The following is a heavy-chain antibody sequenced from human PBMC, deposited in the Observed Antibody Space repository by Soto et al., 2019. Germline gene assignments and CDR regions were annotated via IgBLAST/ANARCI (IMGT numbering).Heavy chain of an antibody. J-gene: IGHJ4*02. Sequence: SETLSLTCNVSGGSVSSSGYYWGWIRQAPGKGLEWIVSTYYSAGTYYNPSLKSRATTSIDASKNQVSLTVTSVTAADTAVYYCARHASRGYSSSWYFEDWGQGTLVTVSS. CDR3: ARHASRGYSSSWYFED. V-gene: IGHV4-39*01. CDR2: TYYSAGT. D-gene: IGHD6-13*01. CDR1: GGSVSSSGYY.